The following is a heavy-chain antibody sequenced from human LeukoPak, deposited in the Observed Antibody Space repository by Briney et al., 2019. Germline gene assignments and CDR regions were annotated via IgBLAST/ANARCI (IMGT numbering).Heavy chain of an antibody. V-gene: IGHV4-34*01. D-gene: IGHD3-3*01. CDR3: ARTVGVWSGPHYYGMDV. CDR2: INHSGST. CDR1: GGSFSGYY. Sequence: ASETLSLTCAVYGGSFSGYYWSWIRQPPGKGLEWIGEINHSGSTNYNPSLKSRVTISVDTSKNQFSLKLSSVTAADTAVYYCARTVGVWSGPHYYGMDVWGQGTTVTVSS. J-gene: IGHJ6*02.